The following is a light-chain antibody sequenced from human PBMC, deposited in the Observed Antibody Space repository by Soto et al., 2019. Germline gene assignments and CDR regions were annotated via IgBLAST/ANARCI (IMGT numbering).Light chain of an antibody. CDR1: SRDVGAYNF. V-gene: IGLV2-14*01. CDR2: EVT. Sequence: SVLTQPASVSGSPGQSITISCTGSSRDVGAYNFVSWYQRHPGKAPKLILYEVTTRPSGVSSRFSGSKSGNTASLTISGLQADDEADYYCSSYTSTNTPYVFGTGTKVTVL. CDR3: SSYTSTNTPYV. J-gene: IGLJ1*01.